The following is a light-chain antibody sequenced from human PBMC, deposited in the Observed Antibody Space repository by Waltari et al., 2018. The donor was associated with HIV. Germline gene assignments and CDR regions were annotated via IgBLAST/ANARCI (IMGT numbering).Light chain of an antibody. J-gene: IGLJ2*01. CDR3: YSADDSGDYKG. CDR2: KDN. V-gene: IGLV3-10*01. CDR1: VLPNNY. Sequence: SHELIQPSSVSVSPGQTARITCSGDVLPNNYAFWDQQKSGQSPVFVIYKDNIRPSDNPERISVSSSGTMATLTISGAQVDDEADYYCYSADDSGDYKGFGGGTKLTVL.